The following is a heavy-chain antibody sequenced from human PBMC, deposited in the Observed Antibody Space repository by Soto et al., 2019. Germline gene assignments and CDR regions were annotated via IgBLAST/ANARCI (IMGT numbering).Heavy chain of an antibody. Sequence: LRLSCAASGFTFSSYSMNWVRQAPGKGLEWVSSISSSSSYIYYADSVKGRFTISRDNAKNSLYLQMNSLRAEDTAVYYCARVPYDYDFAPMDVWGQGTTVTVSS. CDR2: ISSSSSYI. D-gene: IGHD3-3*01. J-gene: IGHJ6*02. CDR3: ARVPYDYDFAPMDV. CDR1: GFTFSSYS. V-gene: IGHV3-21*01.